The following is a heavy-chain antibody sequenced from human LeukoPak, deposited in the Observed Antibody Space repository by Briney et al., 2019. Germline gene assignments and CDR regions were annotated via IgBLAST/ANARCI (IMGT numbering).Heavy chain of an antibody. CDR1: GGSISSSTYY. CDR3: ARRSSSWYWFDP. Sequence: SETLSLTCTVSGGSISSSTYYWGWIRQPPGKGLEWIGSIYSSGSTYYNPSLKSRVTISVDTSKNQFSLKLSSVTAADTAVYYRARRSSSWYWFDPWGQGTLVTVSS. J-gene: IGHJ5*02. D-gene: IGHD6-13*01. CDR2: IYSSGST. V-gene: IGHV4-39*07.